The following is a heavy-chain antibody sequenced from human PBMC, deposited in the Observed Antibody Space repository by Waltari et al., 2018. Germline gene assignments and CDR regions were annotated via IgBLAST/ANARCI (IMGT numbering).Heavy chain of an antibody. V-gene: IGHV4-30-2*01. Sequence: QLQLQESGSGLVKPSQTLSLTCAVYGGSISSGGYSWSWIRQPPGKGLEWIGYIYHSGSTYYNPSLKSRVTISVDRSKNQFSLKLSSVTAADTAVYYCARGVVVPAAIPRYYFDYWGQGTLVTVSS. D-gene: IGHD2-2*01. CDR1: GGSISSGGYS. CDR2: IYHSGST. CDR3: ARGVVVPAAIPRYYFDY. J-gene: IGHJ4*02.